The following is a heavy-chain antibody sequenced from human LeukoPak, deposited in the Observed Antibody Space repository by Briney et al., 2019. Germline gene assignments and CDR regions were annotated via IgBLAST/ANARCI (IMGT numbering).Heavy chain of an antibody. CDR1: GFTFSSYG. V-gene: IGHV3-30*03. CDR3: ARGLMERGDEQWLGPMGY. D-gene: IGHD6-19*01. J-gene: IGHJ4*02. CDR2: ISYDGSNK. Sequence: GGSLRLSCAASGFTFSSYGMHWVRQAPGKGLEWVAVISYDGSNKYYADSVKGRFTISRDNSKNTLYLQMNSLRAEDTAVYYCARGLMERGDEQWLGPMGYWGQGTLVTVSS.